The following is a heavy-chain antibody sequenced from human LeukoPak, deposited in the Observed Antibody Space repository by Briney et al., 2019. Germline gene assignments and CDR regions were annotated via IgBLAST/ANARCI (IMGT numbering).Heavy chain of an antibody. CDR2: IYYSGST. D-gene: IGHD4-17*01. J-gene: IGHJ4*02. V-gene: IGHV4-59*12. Sequence: PSETLSLTCTVSGGSISSYYWSWIRQPPGKGLEWIGYIYYSGSTNYNPSLKSRVTISVDTSKNQFSLKLSSVTAADTAVYYCARGWDYGDYLDYFDYWGQGTLVTVSS. CDR3: ARGWDYGDYLDYFDY. CDR1: GGSISSYY.